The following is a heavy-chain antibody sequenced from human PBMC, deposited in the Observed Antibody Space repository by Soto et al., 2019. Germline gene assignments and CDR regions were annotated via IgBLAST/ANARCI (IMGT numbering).Heavy chain of an antibody. CDR1: GGSFSGYY. V-gene: IGHV4-34*01. CDR2: INHSGST. CDR3: ARERITIVRGYYYYYYMDV. J-gene: IGHJ6*03. Sequence: QVQLQQWGAGLLKPSETLSLTCAVYGGSFSGYYWSWIRQPPGKGLEWIGEINHSGSTNYNPSLKSRVTISVDTSKNQFSLKLSSVTAADTAVYYCARERITIVRGYYYYYYMDVWGKGTTVTVSS. D-gene: IGHD3-10*01.